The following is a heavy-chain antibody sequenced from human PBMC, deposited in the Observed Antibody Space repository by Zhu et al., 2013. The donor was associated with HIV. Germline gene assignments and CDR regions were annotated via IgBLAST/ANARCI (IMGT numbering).Heavy chain of an antibody. V-gene: IGHV1-2*02. Sequence: QLVQSGAEVKKPGASVKVSCKASGYTFTGYYMHWVRQAPGQGLEWMGWINPNSGGTSYAQKFQGRVTMTRDTSTSTVYMELSSLRSEDTAVYYCARDLGWGAATEDYWGQGTLVTVSS. CDR2: INPNSGGT. CDR3: ARDLGWGAATEDY. CDR1: GYTFTGYY. J-gene: IGHJ4*02. D-gene: IGHD3-16*01.